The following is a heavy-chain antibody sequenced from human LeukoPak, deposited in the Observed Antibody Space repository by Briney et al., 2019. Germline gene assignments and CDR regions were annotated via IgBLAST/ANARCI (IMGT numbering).Heavy chain of an antibody. CDR3: ARGGPLWFGEGFDY. Sequence: PSETLSLTCTVSGGSITSTTYFWGWIRQPPGKGLEWIGTIYYSGSTYRNPSLKSRVTISVDTSKNQFSLKLSSVTAADTAVYYCARGGPLWFGEGFDYWGQGALVTVSS. V-gene: IGHV4-39*01. CDR1: GGSITSTTYF. D-gene: IGHD3-10*01. CDR2: IYYSGST. J-gene: IGHJ4*02.